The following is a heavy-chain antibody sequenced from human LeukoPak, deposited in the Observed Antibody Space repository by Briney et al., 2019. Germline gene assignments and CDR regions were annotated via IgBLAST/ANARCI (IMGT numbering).Heavy chain of an antibody. J-gene: IGHJ6*03. V-gene: IGHV4-34*01. CDR1: GGSISGYY. Sequence: SETLSLTCTVSGGSISGYYWSWIRQPPGKGLEWIGEINHSGSTNYNPSLKGRVTISVDTSKNQFSLKLSSVTAADTAVYYCARLPGSSWYGYYYYYMDVWGKGTTVTISS. D-gene: IGHD6-13*01. CDR2: INHSGST. CDR3: ARLPGSSWYGYYYYYMDV.